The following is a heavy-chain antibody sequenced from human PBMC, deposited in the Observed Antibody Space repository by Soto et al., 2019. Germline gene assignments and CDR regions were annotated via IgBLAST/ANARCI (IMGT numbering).Heavy chain of an antibody. V-gene: IGHV4-39*01. CDR3: ARHASRGYSSSWYFED. CDR2: TYYSAGT. CDR1: GFSVGSSSYY. Sequence: KPXVTLCLPCNVAGFSVGSSSYYWGWIRQAPGKGLEWIVSTYYSAGTYYNPSLKSRVTTSMDASKNQFSLTVTSVTAADTAIYYCARHASRGYSSSWYFEDSGQGNPVTVSS. D-gene: IGHD6-13*01. J-gene: IGHJ4*02.